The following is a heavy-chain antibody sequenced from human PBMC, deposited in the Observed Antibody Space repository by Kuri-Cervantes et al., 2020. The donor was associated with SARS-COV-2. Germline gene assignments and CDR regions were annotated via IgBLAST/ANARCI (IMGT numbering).Heavy chain of an antibody. J-gene: IGHJ6*03. CDR1: GFTFSSYG. CDR2: IRYDGSNK. V-gene: IGHV3-30*02. Sequence: GESLKISCAASGFTFSSYGMHWVRQAPGKGLEWVAFIRYDGSNKYYADSVKGRFTISRDNSKNTLYLQMNSLRAEDTAVYYCASTYDSSGYNYYYYYMDVWGKGTTVTVSS. CDR3: ASTYDSSGYNYYYYYMDV. D-gene: IGHD3-22*01.